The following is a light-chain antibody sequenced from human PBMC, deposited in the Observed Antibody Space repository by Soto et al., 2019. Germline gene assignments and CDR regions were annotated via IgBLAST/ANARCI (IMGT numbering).Light chain of an antibody. CDR3: MQTLQTPGT. V-gene: IGKV2-28*01. CDR1: QSLLHSNGKTF. J-gene: IGKJ1*01. CDR2: SAS. Sequence: DIVMTQSPLSLPVTLGEPASISCRSSQSLLHSNGKTFLDWYLQKPGQSPQLLIFSASKRASGVPDRFSASGSGTDFTLKINRVEAEDVGVYYCMQTLQTPGTFGQGTKVDIK.